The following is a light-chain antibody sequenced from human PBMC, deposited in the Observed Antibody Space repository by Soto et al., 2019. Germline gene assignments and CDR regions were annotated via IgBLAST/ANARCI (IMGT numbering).Light chain of an antibody. CDR3: QQYVTSPWA. CDR1: QSVLYTSNNKNY. V-gene: IGKV4-1*01. J-gene: IGKJ1*01. Sequence: DIVMTQSPDSLAVPLGERATLNCKSSQSVLYTSNNKNYLAWYQQKPGQAPRLLIYGASNRATGIPDRFSGSGSGTDFTLTISRLEPEDFAVYYCQQYVTSPWAFGQGTKVDIK. CDR2: GAS.